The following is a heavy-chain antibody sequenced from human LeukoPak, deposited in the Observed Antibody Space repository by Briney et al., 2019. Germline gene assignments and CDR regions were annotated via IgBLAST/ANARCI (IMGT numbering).Heavy chain of an antibody. J-gene: IGHJ1*01. D-gene: IGHD6-19*01. Sequence: PGGSLRLSLAASGFTFSRYWMHWVRQPPGKGRVWVSRINSEGSNTNYAASVKGRFTISRDNAKNMLYLQMNSLRAEDTAVYYCARVPITLAGTKDAKYFQHWGQGTLVTVSS. CDR2: INSEGSNT. V-gene: IGHV3-74*01. CDR1: GFTFSRYW. CDR3: ARVPITLAGTKDAKYFQH.